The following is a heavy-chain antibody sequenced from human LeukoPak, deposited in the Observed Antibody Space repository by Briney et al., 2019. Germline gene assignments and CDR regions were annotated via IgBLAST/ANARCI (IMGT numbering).Heavy chain of an antibody. CDR3: ARDWDYGDHCDY. CDR2: ISSSGSTI. D-gene: IGHD4-17*01. J-gene: IGHJ4*02. V-gene: IGHV3-48*03. CDR1: GFTFSSYE. Sequence: GGSLRLSCAASGFTFSSYEMKWVRQDPGKGREWGSYISSSGSTIYYADSVKGRFTISRDNAKNSLYLKMNSLRAEDTAVYYCARDWDYGDHCDYWGQGTLVTVSS.